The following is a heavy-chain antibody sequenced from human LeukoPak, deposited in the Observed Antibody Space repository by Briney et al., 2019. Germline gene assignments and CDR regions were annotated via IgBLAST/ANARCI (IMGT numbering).Heavy chain of an antibody. CDR3: ARVFPYRATVTNY. V-gene: IGHV3-74*01. CDR1: GFXFSSYW. J-gene: IGHJ4*02. D-gene: IGHD4-17*01. CDR2: INSDGSST. Sequence: PGGSLRLSCGASGFXFSSYWMHWVRQAPGKGLVWISRINSDGSSTSYADSVKGRFTISRDNAKNTLYLQMNSLRAEDTAVYYCARVFPYRATVTNYWGQGTLVTVSS.